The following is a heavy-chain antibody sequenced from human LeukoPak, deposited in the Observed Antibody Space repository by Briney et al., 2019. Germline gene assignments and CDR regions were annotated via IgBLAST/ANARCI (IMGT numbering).Heavy chain of an antibody. CDR2: ISSDGGST. J-gene: IGHJ4*02. V-gene: IGHV3-64D*09. Sequence: GGSLRLSCLASGFTFSSYAMHWVRQAPGKGLEHVSAISSDGGSTYYLDSVKGRFTISRDNSKNTLYLQMSSLRAEDTAVYYCVKDWSPRQGLRLISFDYWGQGTLVTVSS. D-gene: IGHD5-12*01. CDR3: VKDWSPRQGLRLISFDY. CDR1: GFTFSSYA.